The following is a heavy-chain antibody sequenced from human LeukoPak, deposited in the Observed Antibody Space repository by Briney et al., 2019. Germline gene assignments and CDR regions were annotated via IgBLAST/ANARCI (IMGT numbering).Heavy chain of an antibody. Sequence: SETLSLTCTVSGGSITSHYWSWIRQPPGKGLEWIGNIYYSGSTNYNPSLKSRVTMSVDTSKNQFSLKLSSVTAADTAVYYCARDGGDPYNAADYWGQGTLVTVSS. D-gene: IGHD5-24*01. J-gene: IGHJ4*02. CDR3: ARDGGDPYNAADY. CDR2: IYYSGST. V-gene: IGHV4-59*11. CDR1: GGSITSHY.